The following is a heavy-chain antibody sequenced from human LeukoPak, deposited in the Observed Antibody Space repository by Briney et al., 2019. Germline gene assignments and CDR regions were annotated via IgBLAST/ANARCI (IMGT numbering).Heavy chain of an antibody. Sequence: GGSLRLSCAVSGFTFSSYGMHWVRQAPGKGLEWVALISYDGSDKYYADSVKGRFTISRDNSKNTLYLQMNSLRAEDTAVYYCAKDRGLIAYYFDYWGQGTLVTVSS. V-gene: IGHV3-30*18. CDR1: GFTFSSYG. J-gene: IGHJ4*02. D-gene: IGHD3-16*01. CDR3: AKDRGLIAYYFDY. CDR2: ISYDGSDK.